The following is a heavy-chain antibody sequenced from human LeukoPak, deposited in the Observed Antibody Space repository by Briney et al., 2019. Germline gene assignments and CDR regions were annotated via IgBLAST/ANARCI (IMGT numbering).Heavy chain of an antibody. CDR3: ARHPRYGVNASAFDS. CDR1: GGSIIDYY. J-gene: IGHJ4*02. Sequence: SKTLSLTCTVSGGSIIDYYLNWIRQPPGKRLEWMGYIYFTGTTHYNPSVESRVTMSVDTSKNQFSLSLRTVTAADAAIYYCARHPRYGVNASAFDSWGQGTLVTVSS. D-gene: IGHD4-23*01. V-gene: IGHV4-59*08. CDR2: IYFTGTT.